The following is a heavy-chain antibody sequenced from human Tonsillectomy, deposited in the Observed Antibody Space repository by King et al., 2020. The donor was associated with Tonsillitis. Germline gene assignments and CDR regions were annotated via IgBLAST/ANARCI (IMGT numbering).Heavy chain of an antibody. J-gene: IGHJ4*02. V-gene: IGHV3-23*04. CDR2: ISGSGDST. CDR3: GKNIRYYDSSGYRWGVRGFDY. CDR1: GLTFSSYA. Sequence: VQLVESGGGLVQPGGSLRLSCAASGLTFSSYAMSWARQAPGKGLEWGSAISGSGDSTKYADSVKGRFTISRDNSKNTLYLQMSPLGVEDTAVYYCGKNIRYYDSSGYRWGVRGFDYWGQGTLVTVSS. D-gene: IGHD3-22*01.